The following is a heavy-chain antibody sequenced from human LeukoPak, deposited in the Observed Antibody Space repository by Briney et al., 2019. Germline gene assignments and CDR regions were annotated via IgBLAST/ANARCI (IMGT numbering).Heavy chain of an antibody. Sequence: GGSLRLSCAASGFTFSDNYMSWIRQAPGKGLEWVSCISSSGSTIYYADSVKGRFTISRDNAKNSLYLQMNSLRAEDTAVYYCARDPYYYDSSGYGYWGQGTLVTVSS. CDR1: GFTFSDNY. CDR3: ARDPYYYDSSGYGY. V-gene: IGHV3-11*01. CDR2: ISSSGSTI. D-gene: IGHD3-22*01. J-gene: IGHJ4*02.